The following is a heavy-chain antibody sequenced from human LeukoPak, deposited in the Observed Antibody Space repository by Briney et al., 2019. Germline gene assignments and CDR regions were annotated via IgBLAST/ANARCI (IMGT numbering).Heavy chain of an antibody. V-gene: IGHV4-39*01. J-gene: IGHJ6*03. Sequence: NPSETLSLTCTVSGGSISSSSYYWGWIRQPPGKGLEWIGSIHYSGSTNYNPSLKSRVTISVDTSKNQFSLKLSSVTAADTAVYYCARGKQQLGWYYYMDVWGKGTTVTVSS. CDR3: ARGKQQLGWYYYMDV. CDR1: GGSISSSSYY. D-gene: IGHD6-13*01. CDR2: IHYSGST.